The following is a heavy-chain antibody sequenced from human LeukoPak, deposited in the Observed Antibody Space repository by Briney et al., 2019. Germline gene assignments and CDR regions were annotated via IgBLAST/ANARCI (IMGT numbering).Heavy chain of an antibody. D-gene: IGHD5-24*01. V-gene: IGHV4-39*07. CDR2: IYYSGST. CDR3: AREMATIYLDY. Sequence: SETLSLTCTVSGGSISSSSYSWGWIRQPPGKGLEWIGSIYYSGSTYYNPSLKSRVTISVDTSKNQFSLKLSSVTAADTAVYYCAREMATIYLDYWGQGTLVTVSS. J-gene: IGHJ4*02. CDR1: GGSISSSSYS.